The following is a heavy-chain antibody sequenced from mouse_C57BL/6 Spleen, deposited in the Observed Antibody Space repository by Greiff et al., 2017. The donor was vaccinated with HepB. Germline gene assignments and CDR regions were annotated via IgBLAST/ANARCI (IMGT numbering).Heavy chain of an antibody. CDR3: ARGDYGNGFAY. V-gene: IGHV1-4*01. Sequence: QVQLQQSGAELARPGASVKMSCKASGYTFTSYTMHWVKQRPGQGLEWIGYINPSSGYTKYNQKFKDKATLTADKSSSTAYMQLSSLTSEDSAVYYCARGDYGNGFAYWGQGTLVTVPA. CDR1: GYTFTSYT. D-gene: IGHD2-1*01. CDR2: INPSSGYT. J-gene: IGHJ3*01.